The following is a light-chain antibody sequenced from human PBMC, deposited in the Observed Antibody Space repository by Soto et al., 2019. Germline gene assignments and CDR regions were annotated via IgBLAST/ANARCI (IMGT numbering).Light chain of an antibody. V-gene: IGLV2-14*01. CDR3: SSYTSSSTYV. Sequence: HSALTQPASVSGSPGQSIAISCIGSSSDVGGYNYVSWHQQQPGKAPKVVIYDVSNRPSGVSDRFSGSKSGNTASLTISGLQAEAEADYYCSSYTSSSTYVFGSGTKLNVL. CDR1: SSDVGGYNY. CDR2: DVS. J-gene: IGLJ1*01.